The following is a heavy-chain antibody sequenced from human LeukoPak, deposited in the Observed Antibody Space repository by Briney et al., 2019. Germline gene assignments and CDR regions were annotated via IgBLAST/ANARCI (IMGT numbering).Heavy chain of an antibody. CDR1: GFTFSSYG. V-gene: IGHV3-48*03. CDR3: SRDPRVLDY. Sequence: GGSLRLSCAASGFTFSSYGMNWVRQAPGKGLEWVSYISSSGSTIYYADSVKGRFTISRDNAKKSLYLQINSLRAEDTAVYYCSRDPRVLDYWGQGTLVTVSS. CDR2: ISSSGSTI. J-gene: IGHJ4*02.